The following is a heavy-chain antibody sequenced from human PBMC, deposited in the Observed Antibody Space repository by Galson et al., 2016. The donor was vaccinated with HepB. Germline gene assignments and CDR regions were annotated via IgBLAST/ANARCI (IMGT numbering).Heavy chain of an antibody. CDR3: AKDRPFGKYTSMVTAFDS. CDR2: IRGSGDST. CDR1: GFNFNTYA. J-gene: IGHJ4*02. V-gene: IGHV3-23*01. Sequence: SLRLSCAASGFNFNTYAMSWVRQAPGKRPECVSGIRGSGDSTRYADSVRGRFTIFRDNFKNSLYLQMDSLRAEDTAVYFCAKDRPFGKYTSMVTAFDSWGQGSLVTVSS. D-gene: IGHD5-18*01.